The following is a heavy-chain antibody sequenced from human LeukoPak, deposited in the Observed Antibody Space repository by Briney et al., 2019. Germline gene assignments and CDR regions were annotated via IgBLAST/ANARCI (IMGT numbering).Heavy chain of an antibody. Sequence: SETLSLTCTVSGGSISSGGYYWSWIRQHPGKGLEWLGYIYYRGSTYYNPSLKSRVTISVDTSKNQFSLKLSSVTAADTAVYYCARVLPRDYGSGSYSRDNWFDPWGQGTLVTVSS. CDR1: GGSISSGGYY. J-gene: IGHJ5*02. D-gene: IGHD3-10*01. CDR2: IYYRGST. CDR3: ARVLPRDYGSGSYSRDNWFDP. V-gene: IGHV4-31*03.